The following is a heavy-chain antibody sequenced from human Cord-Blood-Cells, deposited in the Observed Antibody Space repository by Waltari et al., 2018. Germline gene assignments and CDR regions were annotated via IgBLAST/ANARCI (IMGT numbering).Heavy chain of an antibody. D-gene: IGHD7-27*01. CDR2: IYSGGST. V-gene: IGHV3-53*04. CDR3: ARDELTGDRGRGD. Sequence: EVQLVESGGGLVQPGGSLRLSCAASGFTVSSNYMSWVRQAPGKGVEWVSVIYSGGSTYYADSVKGRFTISRHNSKNTLYRQMNSLRAEDTAVYYCARDELTGDRGRGDWGQGTLVTVSS. J-gene: IGHJ4*02. CDR1: GFTVSSNY.